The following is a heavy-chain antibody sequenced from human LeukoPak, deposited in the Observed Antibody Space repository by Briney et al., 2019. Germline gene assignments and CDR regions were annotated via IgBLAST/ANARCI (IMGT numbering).Heavy chain of an antibody. J-gene: IGHJ4*02. V-gene: IGHV1-18*01. D-gene: IGHD3-22*01. Sequence: GASVKVSCKASGYTFTSYGISWVRQAPGQGLEWMGWISAYNGNTNYAQKLQARVTMTTDTSTSTAYMELRSLRSDDTAVYYCARDETYYYDSSGYYAGIFDYWGQGTLVTVSS. CDR2: ISAYNGNT. CDR1: GYTFTSYG. CDR3: ARDETYYYDSSGYYAGIFDY.